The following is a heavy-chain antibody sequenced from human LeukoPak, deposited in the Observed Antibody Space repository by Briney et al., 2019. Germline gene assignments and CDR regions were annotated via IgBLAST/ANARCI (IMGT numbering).Heavy chain of an antibody. J-gene: IGHJ4*02. Sequence: WGSHPLSCAASGFTFSSYSMNWVRQAPGKGLEWVSSISSSSSYIYYADSVKGRFTISRDNAKNSLYLQMNSLRAEDTAVYYCARDRGGYPLVPVDYWGQGTLVSVSS. CDR3: ARDRGGYPLVPVDY. D-gene: IGHD3-22*01. CDR2: ISSSSSYI. CDR1: GFTFSSYS. V-gene: IGHV3-21*01.